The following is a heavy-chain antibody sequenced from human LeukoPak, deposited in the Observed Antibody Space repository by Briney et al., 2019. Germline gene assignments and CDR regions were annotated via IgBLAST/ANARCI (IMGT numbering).Heavy chain of an antibody. CDR2: ISSSSSYI. V-gene: IGHV3-21*01. D-gene: IGHD6-13*01. Sequence: GGSLRLSCAASGFTLSSYGMHWVRQAPGKGLEWVSSISSSSSYIYYADSVKGRFTISRDNAKNSLYLQMNSLRAEDTAVYYCARDKIGYSSSWYPDYWGQGTLVTVSS. CDR1: GFTLSSYG. CDR3: ARDKIGYSSSWYPDY. J-gene: IGHJ4*02.